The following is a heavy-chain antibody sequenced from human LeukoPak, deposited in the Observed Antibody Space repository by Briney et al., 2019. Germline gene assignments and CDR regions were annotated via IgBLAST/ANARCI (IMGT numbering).Heavy chain of an antibody. CDR1: GYTFTGYY. CDR2: INPNSGGT. CDR3: ARSDYGDYVVHY. Sequence: ASVKVSCKASGYTFTGYYMHWVRQAPGQGLEWMGWINPNSGGTNYAQKFQGRVTMTRDTSISTAYMELSRLRSDDTAAYYCARSDYGDYVVHYWGQGTLVTVSS. D-gene: IGHD4-17*01. J-gene: IGHJ4*02. V-gene: IGHV1-2*02.